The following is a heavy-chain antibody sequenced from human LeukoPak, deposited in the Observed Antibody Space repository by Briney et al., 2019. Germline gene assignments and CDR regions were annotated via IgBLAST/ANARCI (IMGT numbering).Heavy chain of an antibody. J-gene: IGHJ4*02. CDR2: ISSSSSYT. CDR1: GFTFCDYY. D-gene: IGHD6-13*01. CDR3: ASISIAAPY. Sequence: PEGSLRLSCAASGFTFCDYYMSWIRQAPGKGLEWVSYISSSSSYTNYADSVKGRFTISRDNAKNSLYLQMNSLRAEDTAVYYCASISIAAPYWGQGTLVTVSS. V-gene: IGHV3-11*06.